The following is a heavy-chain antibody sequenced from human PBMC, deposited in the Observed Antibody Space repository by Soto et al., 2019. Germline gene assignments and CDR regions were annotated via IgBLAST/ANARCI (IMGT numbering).Heavy chain of an antibody. CDR1: GGSISSGGYY. D-gene: IGHD3-9*01. V-gene: IGHV4-31*03. Sequence: PSETLSLTCTVSGGSISSGGYYWSWIRQHPGKGLEWIGYIYYSGSTYYNPSLKSRVTISVDTSKNQFSLKLSSVTAADTAVYYCARELDWQTRVSGFDPRAQRTLVTVSS. CDR3: ARELDWQTRVSGFDP. CDR2: IYYSGST. J-gene: IGHJ5*02.